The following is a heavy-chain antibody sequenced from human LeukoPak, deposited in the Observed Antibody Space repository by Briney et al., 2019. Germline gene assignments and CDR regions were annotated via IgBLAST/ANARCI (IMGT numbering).Heavy chain of an antibody. CDR1: GGFIGSGGYS. Sequence: SQTLSLTCAVSGGFIGSGGYSWWWVRQPPGKGLEWIGYVVTTGTTYYNPSLNSRLTISLDVSKNQLSLKLRSVTAADTAVYFCVRGVTRGYIYADWGQGTLVTVSS. D-gene: IGHD5-18*01. J-gene: IGHJ4*02. CDR2: VVTTGTT. V-gene: IGHV4-30-4*07. CDR3: VRGVTRGYIYAD.